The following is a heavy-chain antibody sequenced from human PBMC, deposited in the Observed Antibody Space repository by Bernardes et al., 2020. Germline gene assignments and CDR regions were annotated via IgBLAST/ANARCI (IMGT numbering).Heavy chain of an antibody. D-gene: IGHD3-22*01. Sequence: GGSLRLSCAASGFAFNTYSMNWIRQAPGKGLEWLSSISSSSTFIDYADSVKGRFTTSRDNARNSLHLQMSSLRAEDTAVYYCVREQYYHDSRFDLWGQGTVVTVSS. CDR2: ISSSSTFI. CDR3: VREQYYHDSRFDL. CDR1: GFAFNTYS. V-gene: IGHV3-21*01. J-gene: IGHJ5*02.